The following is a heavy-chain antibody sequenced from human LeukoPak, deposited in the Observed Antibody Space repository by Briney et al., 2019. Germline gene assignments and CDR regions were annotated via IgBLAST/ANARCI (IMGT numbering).Heavy chain of an antibody. Sequence: GGSLRLSCATSGFTFSSYAMTWVRQAPGKGLEWVANIKKDGTEKYHADSVKGRFSISRDNAKNSLHLQMNSLRAEDTAVYYCAREYEGDVDYWGRGTLVTVSS. CDR2: IKKDGTEK. J-gene: IGHJ4*02. CDR1: GFTFSSYA. V-gene: IGHV3-7*05. D-gene: IGHD3-16*01. CDR3: AREYEGDVDY.